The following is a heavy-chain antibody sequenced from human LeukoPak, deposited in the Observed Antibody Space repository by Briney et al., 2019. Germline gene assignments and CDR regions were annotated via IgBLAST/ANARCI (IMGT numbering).Heavy chain of an antibody. CDR3: ARGVTGRAFDI. J-gene: IGHJ3*02. D-gene: IGHD1-1*01. Sequence: SQTLSLTCTVSGGSISSGSYYWSWIRQPAGKGLEWIGRIYTSGSTNYNPSLKSRVTISVDTSKNQFSLKLSSVTAADTAVYYCARGVTGRAFDIWGQGTMVTVSS. V-gene: IGHV4-61*02. CDR2: IYTSGST. CDR1: GGSISSGSYY.